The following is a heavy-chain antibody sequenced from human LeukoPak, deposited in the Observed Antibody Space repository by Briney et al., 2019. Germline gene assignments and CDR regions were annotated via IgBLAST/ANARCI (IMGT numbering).Heavy chain of an antibody. CDR2: IYTSGST. CDR1: GGSISSYY. CDR3: ARGKEVITMLRGLKPGYYFDY. Sequence: PSETLSLTCTVSGGSISSYYWSWIRQPAGKGLEWIGRIYTSGSTNYNPSLKSRVTMSVDTSKNQFSLKLNSVTAADTAVYYCARGKEVITMLRGLKPGYYFDYWGQGTLVTVSS. V-gene: IGHV4-4*07. D-gene: IGHD3-10*01. J-gene: IGHJ4*02.